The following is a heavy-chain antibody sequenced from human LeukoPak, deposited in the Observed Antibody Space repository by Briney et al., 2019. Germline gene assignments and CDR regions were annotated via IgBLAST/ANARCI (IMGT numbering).Heavy chain of an antibody. J-gene: IGHJ4*02. CDR2: ISSSSSTI. V-gene: IGHV3-48*01. D-gene: IGHD3-22*01. CDR3: AKDNYDSSGYPDY. Sequence: GGSLRLSCAASGFTFSSYSMNWVRQAPGKGLEWVSYISSSSSTIYYADSVKGRFTISRDNAKNSLYLQMNSLRAEDTAVYYCAKDNYDSSGYPDYWGQGTLVTVSS. CDR1: GFTFSSYS.